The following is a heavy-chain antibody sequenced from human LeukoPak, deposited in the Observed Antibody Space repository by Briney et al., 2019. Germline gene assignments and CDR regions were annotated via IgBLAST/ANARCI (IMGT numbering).Heavy chain of an antibody. V-gene: IGHV3-30-3*01. J-gene: IGHJ6*02. D-gene: IGHD6-19*01. CDR1: GFTFSSYA. CDR2: ISYDGSNK. Sequence: GRPLRLSCAASGFTFSSYAMHWVRQAPGKGLEWVAVISYDGSNKYYADSVKCRFTISRDSSKNTLYLQMNSLRAEDTAVYYCARDPEAVAGTRGAYYYYGMDVWGQGTTVTVSS. CDR3: ARDPEAVAGTRGAYYYYGMDV.